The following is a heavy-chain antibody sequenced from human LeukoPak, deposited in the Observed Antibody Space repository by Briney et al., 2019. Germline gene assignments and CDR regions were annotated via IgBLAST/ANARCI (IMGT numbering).Heavy chain of an antibody. CDR3: ARDRGGSSWPYYYYGMDV. CDR2: IYYSGST. Sequence: PSQTLSLTCTVSGGSISSYYWSWIRQPPGKGLEWIGYIYYSGSTNYNPSLKSRVTISVDTSKNQFSLKLSSVTAADTAVYYCARDRGGSSWPYYYYGMDVWGQGTTVTVS. CDR1: GGSISSYY. D-gene: IGHD6-13*01. J-gene: IGHJ6*02. V-gene: IGHV4-59*01.